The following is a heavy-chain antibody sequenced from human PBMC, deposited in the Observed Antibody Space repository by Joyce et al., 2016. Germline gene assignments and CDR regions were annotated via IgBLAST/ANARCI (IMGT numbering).Heavy chain of an antibody. J-gene: IGHJ5*01. Sequence: QVQLQESGPGLVKPSGTLSLTCAVSGASISSAHWWSWVRQPPGKGLEWIGEIYLGGGTSDNPSLKSRVTISVDKSKDQLSLKWNSVTAADRAVYYCARNGAFSHDSWGQGTLVTVSS. D-gene: IGHD2-8*01. CDR1: GASISSAHW. CDR3: ARNGAFSHDS. V-gene: IGHV4-4*02. CDR2: IYLGGGT.